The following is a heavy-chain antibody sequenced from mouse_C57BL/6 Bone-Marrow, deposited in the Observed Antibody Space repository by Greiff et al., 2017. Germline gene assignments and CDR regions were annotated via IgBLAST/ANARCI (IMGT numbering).Heavy chain of an antibody. J-gene: IGHJ2*01. V-gene: IGHV1-52*01. Sequence: QVQLQQPGAELVRPGSSVKLSCKASGYTFTSYWMHWVKQRPIQGLEWIGNIDPSDSETHYNQKFKDKATLTVDKSSSTAYMQLSSLTSEDSAVYYCARSMVTNYFDYWGQGTTLTVSS. CDR1: GYTFTSYW. CDR2: IDPSDSET. CDR3: ARSMVTNYFDY. D-gene: IGHD2-2*01.